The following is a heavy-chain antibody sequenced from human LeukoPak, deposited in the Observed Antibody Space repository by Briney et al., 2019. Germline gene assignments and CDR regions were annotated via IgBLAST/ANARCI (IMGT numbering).Heavy chain of an antibody. CDR1: GFTFSSYA. V-gene: IGHV3-23*01. CDR2: ISGSGGST. Sequence: GGSLRLSCAASGFTFSSYAMSWVRRAPGKGLEWVSAISGSGGSTYYADSVKGRFTISRDNSKNTLYLQMNSLRAEDTAVYYCAKDKAGYSSGWYGYWGQGTLVTVSS. D-gene: IGHD6-19*01. CDR3: AKDKAGYSSGWYGY. J-gene: IGHJ4*02.